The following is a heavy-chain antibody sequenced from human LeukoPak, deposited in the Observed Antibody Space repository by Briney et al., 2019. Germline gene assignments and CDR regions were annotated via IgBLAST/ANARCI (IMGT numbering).Heavy chain of an antibody. D-gene: IGHD3-10*01. V-gene: IGHV3-7*05. CDR2: IKQDGSEK. J-gene: IGHJ5*02. CDR3: ARDTNYYGSGSYFP. Sequence: GGSLRLSCAASGFTSSGYWMSWVRQAPGKGLEWVANIKQDGSEKYYVDSVKGRFTISRDNAKNSLYLQMNSLRAEDTAVYYCARDTNYYGSGSYFPWGQGNLVTVPS. CDR1: GFTSSGYW.